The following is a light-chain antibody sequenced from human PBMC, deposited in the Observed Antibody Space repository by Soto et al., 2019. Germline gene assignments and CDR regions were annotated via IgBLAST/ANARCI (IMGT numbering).Light chain of an antibody. J-gene: IGLJ2*01. Sequence: QSVLTQPPSVSGAPGQRVTISCTGSSSNIGAGYDVHWYQQLPGTAPKLLIYGNSNRPSGVPDRFSGSKSGTSASLAITGLQAEDEADYYCQSDDSSLSGYVVFGVGTKLTVL. CDR3: QSDDSSLSGYVV. CDR2: GNS. CDR1: SSNIGAGYD. V-gene: IGLV1-40*01.